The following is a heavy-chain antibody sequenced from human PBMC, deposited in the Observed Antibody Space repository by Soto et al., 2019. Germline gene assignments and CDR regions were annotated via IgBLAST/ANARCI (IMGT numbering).Heavy chain of an antibody. CDR3: ARTRLSLGGIVVVPAANTLGTTGGMDV. V-gene: IGHV3-30-3*01. J-gene: IGHJ6*02. D-gene: IGHD2-2*01. CDR2: ISYDGSNK. Sequence: GGSLRLSCAASGFTFSSYAMHWVRQAPGKGLEWVAVISYDGSNKYYADSVKGRFTISRDNSKNTLYLQMNSLRAEDTAVYYCARTRLSLGGIVVVPAANTLGTTGGMDVCGQGTTVTVSS. CDR1: GFTFSSYA.